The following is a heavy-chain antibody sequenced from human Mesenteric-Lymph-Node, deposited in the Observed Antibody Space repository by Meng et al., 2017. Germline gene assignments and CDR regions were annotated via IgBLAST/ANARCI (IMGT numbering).Heavy chain of an antibody. D-gene: IGHD2-15*01. CDR2: IKHDGSDK. CDR1: GFTFSSYW. V-gene: IGHV3-7*04. CDR3: ARGGSVSDY. J-gene: IGHJ4*02. Sequence: GESLKISCAASGFTFSSYWMTWVRQAPGKGLEWVANIKHDGSDKNCVDSVKGRFTISRDNAKNSLYLQMDSLRAEDTAVYYCARGGSVSDYWGQGTLVTVSS.